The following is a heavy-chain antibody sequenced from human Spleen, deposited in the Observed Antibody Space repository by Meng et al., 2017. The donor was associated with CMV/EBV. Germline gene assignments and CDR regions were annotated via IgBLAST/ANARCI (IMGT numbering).Heavy chain of an antibody. V-gene: IGHV1-18*01. J-gene: IGHJ6*02. CDR2: IRPRNGDT. CDR3: ARDQYGMDV. Sequence: ASVKVSCKASDYTFDTYGSVWVRQAPGQGPEWMGWIRPRNGDTDYAQHLQDRLIMTTDTSTGTAYMELRSLRSDDTAVYYCARDQYGMDVWGQGTTVTVSS. CDR1: DYTFDTYG.